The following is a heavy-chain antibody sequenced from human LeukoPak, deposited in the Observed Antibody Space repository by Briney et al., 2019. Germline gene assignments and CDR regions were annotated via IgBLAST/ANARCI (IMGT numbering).Heavy chain of an antibody. CDR2: IYYSGST. D-gene: IGHD3-22*01. CDR1: GGSLSSYY. V-gene: IGHV4-59*01. J-gene: IGHJ4*02. CDR3: ARAWDYYDSSGDHIHFDY. Sequence: PSETLSLTCTVSGGSLSSYYWSWIRQPPGKGLEWIGYIYYSGSTNYNPSLKSRVTISVDTSKNQFSLKLSSVTAADTAVYYCARAWDYYDSSGDHIHFDYWGQGTLVTVSS.